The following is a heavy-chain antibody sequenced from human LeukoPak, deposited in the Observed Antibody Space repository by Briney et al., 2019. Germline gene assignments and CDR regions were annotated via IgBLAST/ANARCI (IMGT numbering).Heavy chain of an antibody. CDR3: ARDRYYDSSSYHISEYYFDY. Sequence: SVKISCKAPGGTFSSYAISWVRQTPGQGLEWVGGGIPIFGTANYAQTFQGRVTITTDESTSTDYMELSSLRSEDTAVYYCARDRYYDSSSYHISEYYFDYWGQGTLVTVSS. J-gene: IGHJ4*02. V-gene: IGHV1-69*05. CDR1: GGTFSSYA. CDR2: GIPIFGTA. D-gene: IGHD3-22*01.